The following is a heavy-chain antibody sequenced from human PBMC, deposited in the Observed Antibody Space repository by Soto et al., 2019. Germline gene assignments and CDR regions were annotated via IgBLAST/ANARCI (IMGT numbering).Heavy chain of an antibody. V-gene: IGHV4-59*12. CDR3: ARDKITGLFDY. CDR1: GGSIISYY. D-gene: IGHD2-8*02. J-gene: IGHJ4*02. CDR2: IYDSGST. Sequence: SETLSLTCTVSGGSIISYYWSWIRQPPGKGLEWIGYIYDSGSTSYNPSLKSRVTISEDTSKNQFSLKLTSVTAADTAVYYCARDKITGLFDYWGQGTLVTVSS.